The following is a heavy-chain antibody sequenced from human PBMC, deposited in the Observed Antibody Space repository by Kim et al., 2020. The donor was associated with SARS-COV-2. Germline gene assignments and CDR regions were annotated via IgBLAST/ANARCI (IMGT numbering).Heavy chain of an antibody. D-gene: IGHD3-10*01. CDR2: ISSSSSYI. J-gene: IGHJ6*02. CDR1: GFTFSSYS. V-gene: IGHV3-21*01. Sequence: GGSLRLSCAASGFTFSSYSMNWVRQAPGKGLEWVSSISSSSSYIYYADSVKGRFTISRDNAKNSLYLQMNSLRAEDTAVYYCAREFGRRFGELFFLGYYGMDVWGQGTTVTVSS. CDR3: AREFGRRFGELFFLGYYGMDV.